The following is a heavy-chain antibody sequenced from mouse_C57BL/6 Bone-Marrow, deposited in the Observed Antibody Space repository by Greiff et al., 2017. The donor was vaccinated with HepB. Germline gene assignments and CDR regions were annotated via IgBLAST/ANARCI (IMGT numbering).Heavy chain of an antibody. D-gene: IGHD4-1*01. J-gene: IGHJ3*01. CDR1: GYTFTSYC. CDR3: ARRVTGAWFAY. Sequence: VQLQQPGAELVMPGASVKLSCKASGYTFTSYCMHWVKQRPGQGLEWIGEIDPSDSYTNYNQKFKGKSTLTVDKSSSTAYMQLSSLTSEDSAVYYCARRVTGAWFAYWGQGTLVTVSA. CDR2: IDPSDSYT. V-gene: IGHV1-69*01.